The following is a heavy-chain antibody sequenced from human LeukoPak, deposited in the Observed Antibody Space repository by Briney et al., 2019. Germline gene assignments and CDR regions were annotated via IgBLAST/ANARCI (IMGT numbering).Heavy chain of an antibody. CDR3: TTLPIYSSSFSLEGLYYFDY. Sequence: PGGSLRLSCAASGFTFSNAWMSWVRQAPGKGLEWVGRIKSKTDGGTTDYAAPVKGRFTISRDDSKNTLYLQMNSLKTEDTAVYYCTTLPIYSSSFSLEGLYYFDYWGQGTLVTVSS. V-gene: IGHV3-15*01. D-gene: IGHD6-13*01. J-gene: IGHJ4*02. CDR1: GFTFSNAW. CDR2: IKSKTDGGTT.